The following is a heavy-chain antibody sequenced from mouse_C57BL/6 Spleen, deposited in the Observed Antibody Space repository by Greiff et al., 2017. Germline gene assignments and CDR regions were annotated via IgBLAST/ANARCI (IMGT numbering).Heavy chain of an antibody. J-gene: IGHJ4*01. D-gene: IGHD3-2*02. CDR2: ISSGSSTI. CDR3: ATTAQATGDAMDY. Sequence: EVKLVESGGGLVKPGGSLKLSCAASGFTFSDYGMHWVRQAPEKGLEWVAYISSGSSTIYYADTVKGRFTISRDNAKNTLFLQMTSLRSEDTAMYYCATTAQATGDAMDYWGQGTSVTVSS. CDR1: GFTFSDYG. V-gene: IGHV5-17*01.